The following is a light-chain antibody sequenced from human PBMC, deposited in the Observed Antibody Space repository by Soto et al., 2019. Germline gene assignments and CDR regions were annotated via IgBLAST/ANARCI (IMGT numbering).Light chain of an antibody. CDR2: RIN. Sequence: QSVLTQPPSASGTPGQRATMSCSGSSSNILTNHVYWYQQVPGTAPKLLIYRINQRPSGVSVRFSCSKSGTSASLALSGSRSAAEADSYCVAWDDSLSPPVLGGGTKLPVL. J-gene: IGLJ3*02. CDR3: VAWDDSLSPPV. CDR1: SSNILTNH. V-gene: IGLV1-47*01.